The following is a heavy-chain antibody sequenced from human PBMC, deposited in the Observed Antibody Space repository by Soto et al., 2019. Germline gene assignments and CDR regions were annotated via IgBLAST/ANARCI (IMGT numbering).Heavy chain of an antibody. D-gene: IGHD2-2*01. CDR3: ACTRDSYWYFDL. J-gene: IGHJ2*01. CDR1: GYTFTSYA. Sequence: QVQLVQSGAEVKKPGASVKVSCKASGYTFTSYAMHWVRQAPGQRLEWMGWINAGNGNTKYSQKFQGRVTITRDTSASTAYMELSSLSSEDTAVYYCACTRDSYWYFDLWGRGTLVTVSS. V-gene: IGHV1-3*01. CDR2: INAGNGNT.